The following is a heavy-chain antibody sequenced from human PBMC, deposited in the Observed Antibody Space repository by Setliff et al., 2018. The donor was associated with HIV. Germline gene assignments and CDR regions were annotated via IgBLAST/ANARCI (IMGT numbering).Heavy chain of an antibody. V-gene: IGHV4-38-2*02. CDR1: GFSISSDYY. CDR2: IYHSGSP. D-gene: IGHD6-13*01. Sequence: PSETLSLTCTVSGFSISSDYYGGWIRQPPGKGLEWIGSIYHSGSPSYNPSLSSRLTISVDTSKNHVSLRLSSVTAADTGVYYCARHRDPPGTSWIYYYYYMDLWGEGTTVTVSS. CDR3: ARHRDPPGTSWIYYYYYMDL. J-gene: IGHJ6*03.